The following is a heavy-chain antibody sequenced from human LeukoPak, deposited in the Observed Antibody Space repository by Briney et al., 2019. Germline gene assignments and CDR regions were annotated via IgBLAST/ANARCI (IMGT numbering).Heavy chain of an antibody. Sequence: SETLSLTCTVSVGSFSRSTYYCGWVRQPPGKGLEWIGSIHYSGSTYYTPSLNRRVSISVDTSKNQFSLKLSSVTAADTAVYYCARHAGGIAAVGTRPIDYGGQGTLVTVSS. CDR1: VGSFSRSTYY. J-gene: IGHJ4*02. CDR2: IHYSGST. D-gene: IGHD6-13*01. V-gene: IGHV4-39*01. CDR3: ARHAGGIAAVGTRPIDY.